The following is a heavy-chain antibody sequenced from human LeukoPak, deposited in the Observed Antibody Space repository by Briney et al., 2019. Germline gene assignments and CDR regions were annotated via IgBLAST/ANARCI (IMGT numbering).Heavy chain of an antibody. CDR1: RFTFSSYA. CDR3: VRVVGESHFDY. J-gene: IGHJ4*02. D-gene: IGHD2-21*01. CDR2: IKEDGSEK. V-gene: IGHV3-7*03. Sequence: GGSLRLSCAASRFTFSSYAMSWVRQAPGKGLEWVANIKEDGSEKYYVDSVKGRFTISRDNAKNSLYLQMNSLRAEDTAMYYCVRVVGESHFDYWGQGTLVTVSS.